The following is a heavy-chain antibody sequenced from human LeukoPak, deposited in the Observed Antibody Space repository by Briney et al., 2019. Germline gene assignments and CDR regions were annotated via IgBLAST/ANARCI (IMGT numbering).Heavy chain of an antibody. CDR2: INPNSGGT. J-gene: IGHJ4*02. D-gene: IGHD3-3*01. V-gene: IGHV1-2*02. Sequence: ASVKVSCKASGYTFTGYYMHWVRQAPGQGLEWMGWINPNSGGTNYAQKFQGRVTMTRDTSISTAYMELRSLRSDDTAVYYCAREYDFWSGYFGYWGQGTLVTVSS. CDR1: GYTFTGYY. CDR3: AREYDFWSGYFGY.